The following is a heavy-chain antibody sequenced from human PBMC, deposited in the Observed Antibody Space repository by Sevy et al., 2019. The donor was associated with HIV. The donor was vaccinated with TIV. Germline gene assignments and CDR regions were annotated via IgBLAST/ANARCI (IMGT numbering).Heavy chain of an antibody. D-gene: IGHD1-26*01. V-gene: IGHV3-49*03. J-gene: IGHJ3*02. Sequence: GGSLRLSCTASGFTFGDYTMSWFRQAPGKGLEWVGFIRSKAYGGTTEYAASVKGRFTISSDDSKSIAYLQMNSLKTEDTAVYYCTRDPKGWELRDPFDDAFDIWGQGTMVTVSS. CDR3: TRDPKGWELRDPFDDAFDI. CDR2: IRSKAYGGTT. CDR1: GFTFGDYT.